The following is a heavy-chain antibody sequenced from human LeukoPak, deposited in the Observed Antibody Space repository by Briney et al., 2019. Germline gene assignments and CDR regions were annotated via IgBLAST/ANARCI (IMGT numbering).Heavy chain of an antibody. V-gene: IGHV3-30*02. CDR3: AKDRTPDSSGYYYVREFDP. CDR1: GFTFSSYG. Sequence: GGSLRLSCAASGFTFSSYGMHWVRQAPGKGLERVAFIRYDGSNKYYADSVKGRFTISRDNSKNTLYLQMNSLRAEDTAVYYCAKDRTPDSSGYYYVREFDPWGPGTLVTVSS. CDR2: IRYDGSNK. J-gene: IGHJ5*02. D-gene: IGHD3-22*01.